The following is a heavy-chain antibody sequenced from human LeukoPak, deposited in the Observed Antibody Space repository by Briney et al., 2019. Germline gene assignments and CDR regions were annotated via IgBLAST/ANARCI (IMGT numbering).Heavy chain of an antibody. D-gene: IGHD2-2*01. CDR2: IYPGDSDT. J-gene: IGHJ4*02. CDR1: GYSFTSYW. V-gene: IGHV5-51*01. Sequence: GESLKISCKCSGYSFTSYWIGWVRQMPGNGLEWMGIIYPGDSDTRYSPSFQGQVHISVDKSISTAYLQWSSLKASDTAIYYCAKIDRQYCSRSSCYALDYWGQGTQVTVSS. CDR3: AKIDRQYCSRSSCYALDY.